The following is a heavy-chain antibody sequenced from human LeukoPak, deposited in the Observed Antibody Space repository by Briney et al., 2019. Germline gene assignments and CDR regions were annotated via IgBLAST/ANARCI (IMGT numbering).Heavy chain of an antibody. CDR2: IYYSGST. J-gene: IGHJ4*02. CDR1: GGSISSYY. V-gene: IGHV4-59*01. CDR3: ARGGQPLLPLDY. D-gene: IGHD2-21*02. Sequence: SETLSLTCTVSGGSISSYYWSWIRQPPGKGLEWIGYIYYSGSTNYNPSLKSRVTISVDTSKNQISLKLSSVTAADTAVYYCARGGQPLLPLDYWGQGTLVTVSS.